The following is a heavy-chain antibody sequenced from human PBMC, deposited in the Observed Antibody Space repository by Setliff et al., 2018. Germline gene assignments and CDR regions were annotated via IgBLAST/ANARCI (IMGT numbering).Heavy chain of an antibody. CDR2: ISSSSSTI. J-gene: IGHJ4*02. V-gene: IGHV3-48*01. CDR1: GFTLRSYS. D-gene: IGHD3-3*01. CDR3: ARESDYDFWSGYVYYFDY. Sequence: PGGSLRLSCAASGFTLRSYSMNWVRQAPGKGLEWVSCISSSSSTIYYADSVNGRFTISRDNAKNSLYLQMNSLRAEDTAVYYCARESDYDFWSGYVYYFDYWGQGTLVTVS.